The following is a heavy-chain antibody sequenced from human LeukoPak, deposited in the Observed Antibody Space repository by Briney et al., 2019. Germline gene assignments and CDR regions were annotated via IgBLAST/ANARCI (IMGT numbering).Heavy chain of an antibody. D-gene: IGHD1-26*01. CDR3: ARHSGSYPFDY. V-gene: IGHV1-69*06. J-gene: IGHJ4*02. CDR2: IIPIFGTA. Sequence: ASVTVSCTASGGTFSSYAISWVRQAPGQGLEWMGGIIPIFGTANYAQKFQGRVTITADKSTSTAYMELSSLRSEDTAVYYCARHSGSYPFDYWGQGTLVTVSS. CDR1: GGTFSSYA.